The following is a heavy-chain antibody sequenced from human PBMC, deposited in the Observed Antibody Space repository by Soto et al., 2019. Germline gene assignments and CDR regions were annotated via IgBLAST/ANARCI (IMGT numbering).Heavy chain of an antibody. J-gene: IGHJ4*02. CDR2: ISGSGTPI. Sequence: QVQLVESGGGLVKPGGSLRLSCVASGFTLSDYYMSRLRQAPGKGPEWVSHISGSGTPIDYADLVKGRFTISRDNAKNSLHLQMNSLGDDDMVVFYFGRALYALGYLGQRTRFTVSS. V-gene: IGHV3-11*01. CDR3: GRALYALGY. CDR1: GFTLSDYY. D-gene: IGHD2-2*01.